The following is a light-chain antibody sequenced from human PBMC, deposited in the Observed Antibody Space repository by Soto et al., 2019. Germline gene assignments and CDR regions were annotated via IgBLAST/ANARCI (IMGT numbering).Light chain of an antibody. Sequence: IVVTLSPATLSLSKGERANLSCRASQFIDRYLAWYRQIPGQAPRLLIYDASNRATGIPDRFSGGGSGTDFTLTISSLEPEDFAVYYCQQRSNLPPTFGQGTRLEIK. CDR3: QQRSNLPPT. CDR2: DAS. J-gene: IGKJ5*01. V-gene: IGKV3-11*01. CDR1: QFIDRY.